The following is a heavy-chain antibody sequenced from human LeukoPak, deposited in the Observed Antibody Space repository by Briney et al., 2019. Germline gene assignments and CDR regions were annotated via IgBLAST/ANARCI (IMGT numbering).Heavy chain of an antibody. Sequence: SETLSLTCTVSGGSVRSDSYYWSWIRQPPGKGLEWIGEINHSGSTNYNPSLKSRVTISVDTSKNQFSLKLSSVTAADTAVYYCARGRYYGSGSYYIPPFDYWGQGTLVTVSS. CDR2: INHSGST. V-gene: IGHV4-34*01. CDR3: ARGRYYGSGSYYIPPFDY. CDR1: GGSVRSDSYY. J-gene: IGHJ4*02. D-gene: IGHD3-10*01.